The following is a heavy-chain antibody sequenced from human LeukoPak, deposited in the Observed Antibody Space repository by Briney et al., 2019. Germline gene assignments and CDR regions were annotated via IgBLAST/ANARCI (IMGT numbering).Heavy chain of an antibody. Sequence: QPGGSLRLSCAASGFTFSSYAMHWVRQAPGKGLEWVAVISYDGSNKYYADSVKGRFTISRDNSKNTLYLQMNSLRAEDTAVYYCAGVLGPVTGFDYWGQGTLVTVSS. J-gene: IGHJ4*02. CDR2: ISYDGSNK. D-gene: IGHD2-8*01. CDR1: GFTFSSYA. CDR3: AGVLGPVTGFDY. V-gene: IGHV3-30-3*01.